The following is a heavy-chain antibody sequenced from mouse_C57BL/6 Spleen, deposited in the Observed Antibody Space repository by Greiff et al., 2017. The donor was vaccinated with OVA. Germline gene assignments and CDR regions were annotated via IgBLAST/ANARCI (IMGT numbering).Heavy chain of an antibody. CDR2: IDPSDRYT. Sequence: VQLQQPGAELVLPGASVKLSCKASGYTFTSYWMHWVKQRPGQGLAWIGEIDPSDRYTNYNQKFKGKSTLTVDTSSSTDYMQLSSLTSEDSAVYYCARFYYYGSSSWFAYWGQGTLVTVSA. V-gene: IGHV1-69*01. CDR3: ARFYYYGSSSWFAY. D-gene: IGHD1-1*01. CDR1: GYTFTSYW. J-gene: IGHJ3*01.